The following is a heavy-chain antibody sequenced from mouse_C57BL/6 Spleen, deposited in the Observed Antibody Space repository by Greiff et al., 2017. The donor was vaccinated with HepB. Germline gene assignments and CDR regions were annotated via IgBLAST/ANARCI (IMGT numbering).Heavy chain of an antibody. CDR1: GYAFSSYW. CDR2: SYPGDGDT. CDR3: ASGDGSWYFDV. D-gene: IGHD2-3*01. J-gene: IGHJ1*03. Sequence: LQQSGASVKISCKASGYAFSSYWMNWGKQRPGKGLEWIGQSYPGDGDTNDNGKFKGKATLTADKSSSTAYMQPSSLTSEDSAVYFCASGDGSWYFDVWGTGTTVTVSS. V-gene: IGHV1-80*01.